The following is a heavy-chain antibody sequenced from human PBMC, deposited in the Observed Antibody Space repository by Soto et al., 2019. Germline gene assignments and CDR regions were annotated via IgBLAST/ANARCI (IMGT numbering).Heavy chain of an antibody. J-gene: IGHJ6*02. V-gene: IGHV3-30*18. CDR3: AKDSGSSSFRRGYYYYGMDV. CDR2: ISYDGSNK. CDR1: GFTFSSYG. D-gene: IGHD6-13*01. Sequence: QVQLVESGGGVVQPGRSLRLSCAASGFTFSSYGRHWVRQAPGKGLEWVAVISYDGSNKYYADSVKGRFTISRDNSKNTLYLQMNSLRAADTAVYYCAKDSGSSSFRRGYYYYGMDVWGRGTTVTVSS.